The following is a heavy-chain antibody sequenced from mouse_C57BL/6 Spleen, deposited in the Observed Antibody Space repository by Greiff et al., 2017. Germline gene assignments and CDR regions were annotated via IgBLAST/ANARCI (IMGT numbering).Heavy chain of an antibody. CDR3: ARTGDYYGSSWYFDV. D-gene: IGHD1-1*01. V-gene: IGHV1-53*01. J-gene: IGHJ1*03. CDR1: GYTFTSYW. Sequence: QVQPQQSGTELVKPGASVKLSCKASGYTFTSYWMHWVKQRPGQGLEWIGNINPSNGGTNYNEKFKSKATLTVDKSSSTAYMQLSSLTSEDSAVYYCARTGDYYGSSWYFDVWGTGTTVTVSS. CDR2: INPSNGGT.